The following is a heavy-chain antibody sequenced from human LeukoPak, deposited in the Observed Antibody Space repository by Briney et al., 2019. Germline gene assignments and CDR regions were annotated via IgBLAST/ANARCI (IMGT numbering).Heavy chain of an antibody. J-gene: IGHJ4*02. D-gene: IGHD2-8*02. CDR2: ISTYNGNT. CDR1: GYTFASYG. CDR3: ARQVDSTVALPDY. Sequence: ASVKVSCKASGYTFASYGVTWVRQAPGQGLEWMGWISTYNGNTNYPQKLQGRVTVTTDTSTSTAYMELRSLRSDDTAVYYCARQVDSTVALPDYWGQGTLVTVSS. V-gene: IGHV1-18*01.